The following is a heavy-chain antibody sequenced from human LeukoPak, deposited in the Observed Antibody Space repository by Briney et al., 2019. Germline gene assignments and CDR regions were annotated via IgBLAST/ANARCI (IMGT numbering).Heavy chain of an antibody. D-gene: IGHD3-22*01. V-gene: IGHV3-66*02. J-gene: IGHJ4*02. CDR3: ARYYDSSGRTGGAFDC. CDR1: GITVSSNY. Sequence: GGSLRLSCAASGITVSSNYMSWVRQAPGKGLEWVSTFYRGDSTYYADSVKGRFTISRDNSKNTLYLQMNSLRAEDTAVYYCARYYDSSGRTGGAFDCWDQGTLVTVSS. CDR2: FYRGDST.